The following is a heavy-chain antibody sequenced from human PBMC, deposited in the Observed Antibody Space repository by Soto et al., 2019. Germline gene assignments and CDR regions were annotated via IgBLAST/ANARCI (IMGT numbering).Heavy chain of an antibody. Sequence: QVQLVESGGGVVQPGRSLRLSCAASGFTFSSYGMHWVRQAPGKGLEWVAVIWYDGSNKYYADSVKGRFTISRDNSKTTLYLQMNSLRAEDTAVYYCARDSASYDFWSGFDAFDIWGQGTMVTVSS. CDR2: IWYDGSNK. D-gene: IGHD3-3*01. J-gene: IGHJ3*02. CDR1: GFTFSSYG. CDR3: ARDSASYDFWSGFDAFDI. V-gene: IGHV3-33*01.